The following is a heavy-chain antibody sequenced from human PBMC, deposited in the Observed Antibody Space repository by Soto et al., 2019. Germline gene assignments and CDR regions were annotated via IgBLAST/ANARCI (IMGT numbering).Heavy chain of an antibody. D-gene: IGHD3-3*01. J-gene: IGHJ4*02. Sequence: TSETLSLTCDVYGGSFSGYIWTWIRQTSGIGLQWIGQINLSVSANYNPSLKSRFTLSVLTSNSQFSLELSSVTAADTAVYYCARLGGYYQAFDNWGQGTLVTVSS. CDR2: INLSVSA. CDR3: ARLGGYYQAFDN. V-gene: IGHV4-34*01. CDR1: GGSFSGYI.